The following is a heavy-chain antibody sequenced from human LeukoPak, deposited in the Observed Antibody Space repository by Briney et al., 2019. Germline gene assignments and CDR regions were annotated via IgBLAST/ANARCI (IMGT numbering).Heavy chain of an antibody. CDR3: ARDLSFGSLDF. D-gene: IGHD1-26*01. V-gene: IGHV3-48*01. CDR1: GFTFSSYS. CDR2: ISSSSSTI. Sequence: GGSLRLSCAASGFTFSSYSMNWVRQAPGKGLEWVSYISSSSSTIYYADSVKGRFTISRDMSKNTLNLQMNSLRVEDTAMFYCARDLSFGSLDFRGQGTLVTVSS. J-gene: IGHJ4*02.